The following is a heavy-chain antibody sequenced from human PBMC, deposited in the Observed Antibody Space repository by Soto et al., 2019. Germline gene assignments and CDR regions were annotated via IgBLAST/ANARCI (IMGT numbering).Heavy chain of an antibody. CDR2: ISHTGTT. V-gene: IGHV4-4*02. CDR3: ARVISSRDEDFDY. CDR1: GDSISGSQW. J-gene: IGHJ4*02. Sequence: QVQLQESGPGLVKPSETLSLTCAVSGDSISGSQWWSWVRLPPGKGLAWIGEISHTGTTNYNPSLKIRVTMSVDKPKNQFTLNLTSVTAADTAVYYCARVISSRDEDFDYWGQGTVVTVSP. D-gene: IGHD2-2*01.